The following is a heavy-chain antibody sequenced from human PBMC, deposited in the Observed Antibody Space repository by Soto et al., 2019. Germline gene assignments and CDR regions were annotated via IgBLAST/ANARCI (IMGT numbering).Heavy chain of an antibody. CDR3: ARDPCSSTSRYSRFTWFDP. Sequence: GASVKVSCKASGYTFTSYGISWVRQAPGQGLEWMGWISAYNGNTNYAQKLQGRVTMTTDTSTSTAYMELRSLRSDDTAVYYCARDPCSSTSRYSRFTWFDPWGQGTLVTVSS. V-gene: IGHV1-18*01. J-gene: IGHJ5*02. CDR2: ISAYNGNT. CDR1: GYTFTSYG. D-gene: IGHD2-2*01.